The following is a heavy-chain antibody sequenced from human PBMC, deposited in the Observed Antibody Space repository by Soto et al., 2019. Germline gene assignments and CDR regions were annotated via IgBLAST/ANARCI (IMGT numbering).Heavy chain of an antibody. CDR3: ASYDFWSAYMDV. CDR2: IYYSGST. CDR1: GGSISSYY. J-gene: IGHJ6*03. D-gene: IGHD3-3*01. V-gene: IGHV4-59*01. Sequence: PSETLSLTCTVSGGSISSYYWSWIRQPPGKGLEWIGYIYYSGSTNYNPSLKSRVTISVDTSKNQFSLKLSSVTAADTAVYYCASYDFWSAYMDVWDKGTTVTVSS.